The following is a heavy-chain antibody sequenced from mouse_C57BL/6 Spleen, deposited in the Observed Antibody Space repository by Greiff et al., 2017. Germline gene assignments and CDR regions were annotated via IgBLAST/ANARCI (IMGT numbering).Heavy chain of an antibody. CDR1: GYTFTSYW. CDR3: ARGFITTVSYYFDY. J-gene: IGHJ2*01. D-gene: IGHD1-1*01. Sequence: VQLQQPGAELVKPGASVKLSCKASGYTFTSYWMQWVKQRPGQGLEWIGEIDPSDSYTNYNQKFKGKATLTVDTSSSTAYMQLSSLTSEDSAVYYCARGFITTVSYYFDYWGQGTTLTVSS. CDR2: IDPSDSYT. V-gene: IGHV1-50*01.